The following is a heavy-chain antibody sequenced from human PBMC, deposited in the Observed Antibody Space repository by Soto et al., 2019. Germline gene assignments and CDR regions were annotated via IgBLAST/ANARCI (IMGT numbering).Heavy chain of an antibody. D-gene: IGHD3-22*01. J-gene: IGHJ4*02. CDR2: IYHSGST. CDR1: GYSISSGYY. V-gene: IGHV4-38-2*01. Sequence: SEILSLTCAVSGYSISSGYYWGWIRQPPGKGLEWIGSIYHSGSTYYNPSLKSRVTISVDTSKNQFSLKLSSVTAADTAVYYCARFSMIVVVIPDYWGQGTLVTVSS. CDR3: ARFSMIVVVIPDY.